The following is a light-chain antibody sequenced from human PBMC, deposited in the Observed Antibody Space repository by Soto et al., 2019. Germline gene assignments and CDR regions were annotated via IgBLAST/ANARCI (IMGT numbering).Light chain of an antibody. J-gene: IGKJ1*01. CDR3: QQYYRPWT. CDR1: QSVFYSSNNKNY. Sequence: DIVMTQSPDSLAVSLGERATINCKSSQSVFYSSNNKNYLAWYQQKPGQPPKLLIYWASTRESGVPDRFSGSGSGTDFTLTISCLQAEDVAVYYCQQYYRPWTFGQGTKLEIK. CDR2: WAS. V-gene: IGKV4-1*01.